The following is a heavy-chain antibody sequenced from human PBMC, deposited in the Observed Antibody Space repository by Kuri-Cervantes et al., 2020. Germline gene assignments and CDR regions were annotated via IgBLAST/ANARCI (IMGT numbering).Heavy chain of an antibody. Sequence: GGSLRLSCAASGFTPTNFYMNWVRQAPGKRLEWVANIKHDASEEDYVDSVKGRFSISRDNTKNSLYLQMNSLRVEDTAMYFCAREPDFKIWGQGTLVTVSS. CDR2: IKHDASEE. J-gene: IGHJ4*02. V-gene: IGHV3-7*01. CDR1: GFTPTNFY. CDR3: AREPDFKI.